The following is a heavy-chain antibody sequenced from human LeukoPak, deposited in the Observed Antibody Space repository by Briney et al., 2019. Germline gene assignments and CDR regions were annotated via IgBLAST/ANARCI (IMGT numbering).Heavy chain of an antibody. V-gene: IGHV3-74*01. D-gene: IGHD3-16*02. CDR3: AKGGSYRSQPYFDY. CDR1: GFPFGSYW. CDR2: IDNDAYSS. Sequence: AGGSLRLSCAASGFPFGSYWMHGVGQAPGKGLLWVARIDNDAYSSVYADSVKGRFTISRDNSKNTVYLQMNSLRAEDTAVYYCAKGGSYRSQPYFDYWGQGTPVTVSS. J-gene: IGHJ4*02.